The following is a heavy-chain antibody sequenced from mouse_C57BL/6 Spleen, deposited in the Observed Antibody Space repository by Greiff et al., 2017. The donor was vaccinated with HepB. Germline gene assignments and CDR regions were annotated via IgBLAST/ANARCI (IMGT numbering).Heavy chain of an antibody. V-gene: IGHV5-16*01. J-gene: IGHJ4*01. CDR1: GFTFSDYY. CDR3: ARGGLHDYAMDY. D-gene: IGHD1-2*01. CDR2: INYDGSST. Sequence: EVKLVESEGGLVQPGSSMKLSCTASGFTFSDYYMAWVRQVPEKGLEWVANINYDGSSTYYLDSLKSRFIISRDNAKNILYMQMSSLKSEDTATYYCARGGLHDYAMDYWGQGTSVTVSS.